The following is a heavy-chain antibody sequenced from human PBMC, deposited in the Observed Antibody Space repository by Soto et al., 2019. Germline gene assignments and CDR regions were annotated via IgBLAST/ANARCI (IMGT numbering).Heavy chain of an antibody. D-gene: IGHD6-13*01. CDR1: GFTFSSYW. CDR3: ARVEQQLGRPYGMDV. Sequence: EVQLVESGGGLVQPGGSLRLSCAASGFTFSSYWMSWVRQAPGKGLEWVANIKQDGSEKYYVDSVKGRFTISRDNAKNSLYMQMNSLRAEDTAVYYCARVEQQLGRPYGMDVWGQGTTVTVSS. J-gene: IGHJ6*02. V-gene: IGHV3-7*05. CDR2: IKQDGSEK.